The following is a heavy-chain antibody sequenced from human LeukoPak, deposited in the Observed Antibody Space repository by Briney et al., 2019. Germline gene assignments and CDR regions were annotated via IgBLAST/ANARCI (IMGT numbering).Heavy chain of an antibody. CDR2: INPNTGGT. D-gene: IGHD1-7*01. J-gene: IGHJ3*02. CDR1: GYTSSDYY. CDR3: ARDFMGNWNYHDAFDI. Sequence: GASVKVSCKASGYTSSDYYMLWVRQAPGQGLEWMGRINPNTGGTNYAQKFHGRVTMTRETSINTAYMELSRRRSDVTAVYYCARDFMGNWNYHDAFDIWGQGTMVTASS. V-gene: IGHV1-2*06.